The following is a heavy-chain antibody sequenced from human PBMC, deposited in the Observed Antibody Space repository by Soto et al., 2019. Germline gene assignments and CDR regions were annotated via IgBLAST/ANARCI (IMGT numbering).Heavy chain of an antibody. CDR1: GGSFSGYY. CDR2: INHSGST. J-gene: IGHJ3*02. V-gene: IGHV4-34*01. Sequence: SETLSITSAVYGGSFSGYYWSWIRQPPGKGLEWIGEINHSGSTNYNPSLKSRVTISVDTSKNQFSLKLSSVTAADTAVYYCARTKYDSSGYYTTKLAVDTWGQGTRVT. CDR3: ARTKYDSSGYYTTKLAVDT. D-gene: IGHD3-22*01.